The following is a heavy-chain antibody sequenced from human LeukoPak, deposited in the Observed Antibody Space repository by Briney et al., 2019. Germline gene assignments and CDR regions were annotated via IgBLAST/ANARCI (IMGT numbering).Heavy chain of an antibody. CDR2: ISSSGSTI. J-gene: IGHJ3*02. CDR1: GFTFSSYG. V-gene: IGHV3-48*03. D-gene: IGHD3-22*01. Sequence: GGTLRLSCAASGFTFSSYGMNWVRQAPGKGLEWVSYISSSGSTIYYVDSVKGRFTISRDNAKNSLYLQMNSLRAEDTAVYYCARYYYDSSGLGDAFDIWGQGTMVTVSS. CDR3: ARYYYDSSGLGDAFDI.